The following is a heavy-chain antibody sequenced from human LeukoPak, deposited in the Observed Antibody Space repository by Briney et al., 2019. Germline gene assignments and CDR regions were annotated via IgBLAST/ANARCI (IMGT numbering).Heavy chain of an antibody. CDR3: ARRAISTRYALDV. Sequence: GESLKISCKGSGYIFTNYWIGWVRQMPGKGLEGMGIIYPGDSDTRHSPSFQGQVTISADKSINTVSLQWSSLKASDTAMYYCARRAISTRYALDVWGQGTTVTVSS. CDR1: GYIFTNYW. J-gene: IGHJ6*02. D-gene: IGHD1-26*01. CDR2: IYPGDSDT. V-gene: IGHV5-51*01.